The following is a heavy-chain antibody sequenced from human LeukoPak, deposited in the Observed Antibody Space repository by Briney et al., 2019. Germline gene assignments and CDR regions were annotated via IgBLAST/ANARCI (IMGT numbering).Heavy chain of an antibody. V-gene: IGHV3-11*01. Sequence: GGSLRLSCAASGFTFSDYYMSWIRQAPGKGLEWVSYISSSGSTIYYADSVKGRFAISRDNAKNSLYLQMNSLRAEDTAVYYCARAWNSDYMDVWGKGTTVTVSS. CDR3: ARAWNSDYMDV. CDR2: ISSSGSTI. J-gene: IGHJ6*03. D-gene: IGHD1-7*01. CDR1: GFTFSDYY.